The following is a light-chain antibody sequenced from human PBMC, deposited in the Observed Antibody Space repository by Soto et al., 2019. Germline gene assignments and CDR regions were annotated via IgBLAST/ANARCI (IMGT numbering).Light chain of an antibody. J-gene: IGLJ1*01. CDR1: SSDVGGYNF. CDR2: EVS. V-gene: IGLV2-14*01. Sequence: QSALTQPASVSGSPGQSITISCTGTSSDVGGYNFVSWYQQYPGEAPKLMIYEVSNRPSGVSNRFSGSKSGNTASLTISGLQAEDETDYYCSSYTGSSSRYVFGTGTKVTAL. CDR3: SSYTGSSSRYV.